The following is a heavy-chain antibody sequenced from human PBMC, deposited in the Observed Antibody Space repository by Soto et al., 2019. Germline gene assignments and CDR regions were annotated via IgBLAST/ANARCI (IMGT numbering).Heavy chain of an antibody. D-gene: IGHD3-22*01. CDR2: IYYSGST. Sequence: SETLSLTCTVSGGSISISSYYWGWIRQPPGKGLEWIGSIYYSGSTYYNPSLKSRVTISVDTSKNQFSLKLSSVTAADTAVYYCASYYYDSSGYYYVPGVYWGQGTLVTVS. CDR1: GGSISISSYY. J-gene: IGHJ4*02. CDR3: ASYYYDSSGYYYVPGVY. V-gene: IGHV4-39*01.